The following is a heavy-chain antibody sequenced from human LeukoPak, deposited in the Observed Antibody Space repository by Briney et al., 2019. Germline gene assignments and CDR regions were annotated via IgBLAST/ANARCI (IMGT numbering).Heavy chain of an antibody. J-gene: IGHJ4*02. Sequence: SETLSLTCAVYGGSFSGYYWSWIRQPPGKGLEWIGYIYYSGSTNYNPSLKSRVTISIDTSRNQFSLRLNSVTAADTAVYYCASYRGYSYGYYFNYWGQGTLVTVSS. CDR1: GGSFSGYY. V-gene: IGHV4-59*01. D-gene: IGHD5-18*01. CDR3: ASYRGYSYGYYFNY. CDR2: IYYSGST.